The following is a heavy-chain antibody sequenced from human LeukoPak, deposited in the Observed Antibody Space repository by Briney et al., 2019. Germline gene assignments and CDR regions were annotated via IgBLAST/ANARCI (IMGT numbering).Heavy chain of an antibody. CDR2: ISYDGSNK. D-gene: IGHD6-13*01. CDR1: GFTFSSYA. Sequence: SGRSLRLSCAASGFTFSSYAMHWVRQAPGKGLEWVAVISYDGSNKYYADSVKGRFTISRDNSKNTLYLQMNSLRAEDTAVYYCARDSSTLNWFDPWSQGTLVTVSS. J-gene: IGHJ5*02. CDR3: ARDSSTLNWFDP. V-gene: IGHV3-30*04.